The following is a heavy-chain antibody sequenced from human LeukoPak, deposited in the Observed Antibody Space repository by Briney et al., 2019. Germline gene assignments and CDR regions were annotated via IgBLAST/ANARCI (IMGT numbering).Heavy chain of an antibody. D-gene: IGHD1-26*01. CDR1: GDSVSSGNYY. J-gene: IGHJ3*02. Sequence: SETLSLTCTVSGDSVSSGNYYWTWIRQPPGKGLEWIGNIFYSGSTNYNPSLKGRVTISVDTSKNQFSLKLSSVTAADTAVYYCARDREGRGSWDYAFDIWGQGTMVTVPS. CDR3: ARDREGRGSWDYAFDI. V-gene: IGHV4-61*01. CDR2: IFYSGST.